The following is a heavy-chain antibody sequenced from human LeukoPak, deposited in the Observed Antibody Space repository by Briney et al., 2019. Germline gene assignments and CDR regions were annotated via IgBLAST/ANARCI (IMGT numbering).Heavy chain of an antibody. J-gene: IGHJ3*02. D-gene: IGHD1-26*01. Sequence: PGGSLRLSCAASGFTFSSYSMNWVRQAPGKGLEWVSSISSSSSYIYYADSVKGRFTISRDNAKNPLYLQMNSLRAEDTAVYYCARRVGAGSDAFDIWGQGTMVTVSS. CDR3: ARRVGAGSDAFDI. CDR1: GFTFSSYS. V-gene: IGHV3-21*01. CDR2: ISSSSSYI.